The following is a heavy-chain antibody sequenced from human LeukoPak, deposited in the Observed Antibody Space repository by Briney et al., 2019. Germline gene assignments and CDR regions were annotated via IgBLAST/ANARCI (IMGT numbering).Heavy chain of an antibody. D-gene: IGHD3-3*01. CDR1: GYSISSGYY. Sequence: SETLSLTCAVSGYSISSGYYWGWIRQPPGKGLEWIGYIYYSGSTNYNPSLKSRVTISVDTSKNQFSLKLSSVTAADTAVYYCARDRTIFGVVQINWFDPWGQGTLVTVSS. CDR3: ARDRTIFGVVQINWFDP. J-gene: IGHJ5*02. V-gene: IGHV4-61*01. CDR2: IYYSGST.